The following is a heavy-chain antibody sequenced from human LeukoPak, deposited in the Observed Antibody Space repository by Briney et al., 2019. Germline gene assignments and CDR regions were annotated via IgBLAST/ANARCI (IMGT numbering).Heavy chain of an antibody. CDR2: IYYSGST. Sequence: SETLSLTCTVSGGSISSGGYYWSWIRQHPGKGLEWIGYIYYSGSTYYNPSLKSRVTISVDTSKNQFSLKLSSVTAADTAVSYCARESSTNNWHYAGGYYSMDVWGKGTPVTVSS. CDR1: GGSISSGGYY. CDR3: ARESSTNNWHYAGGYYSMDV. D-gene: IGHD1-7*01. J-gene: IGHJ6*03. V-gene: IGHV4-31*03.